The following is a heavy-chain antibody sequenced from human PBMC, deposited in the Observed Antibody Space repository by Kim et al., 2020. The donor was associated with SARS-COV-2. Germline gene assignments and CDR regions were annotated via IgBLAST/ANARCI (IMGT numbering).Heavy chain of an antibody. Sequence: GGSLRLSCSASGFTFSSYAMHWVRQAPGKGLEYVSAISSNGGSTYYADSVKGRFTISRDNSKNTLYLKMSSLRAEDTAVYYCVKDGGIVVVPAPPNYYYYGMDVWGQGATVTVSS. CDR2: ISSNGGST. CDR1: GFTFSSYA. D-gene: IGHD2-2*01. CDR3: VKDGGIVVVPAPPNYYYYGMDV. V-gene: IGHV3-64D*06. J-gene: IGHJ6*02.